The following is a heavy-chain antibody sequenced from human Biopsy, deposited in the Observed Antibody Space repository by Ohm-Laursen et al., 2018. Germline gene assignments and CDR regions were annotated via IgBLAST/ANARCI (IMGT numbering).Heavy chain of an antibody. CDR3: ARGSNEYGGLYFPH. CDR2: ISHTGYT. J-gene: IGHJ1*01. D-gene: IGHD4-23*01. Sequence: SQTLSLTCIVSGGSFTGHYWTWIRQPPGQGLEWIGHISHTGYTSYKSSLKSRVTISLDTSRKHFPLRLTSLAAAATAVYYCARGSNEYGGLYFPHWGQGTLVTVSS. V-gene: IGHV4-59*11. CDR1: GGSFTGHY.